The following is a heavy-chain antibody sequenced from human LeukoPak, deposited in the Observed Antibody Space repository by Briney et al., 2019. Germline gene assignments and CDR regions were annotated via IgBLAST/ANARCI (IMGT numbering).Heavy chain of an antibody. J-gene: IGHJ4*02. CDR3: ARVGYYYDSSGYSDYFDY. CDR1: GGSISSGGYS. V-gene: IGHV4-30-2*01. CDR2: IYHSGST. D-gene: IGHD3-22*01. Sequence: SQTLSLTCAVSGGSISSGGYSWSWIRQPPGKGLEWIGYIYHSGSTYYNSSLKSRVTISVDRSKNQFSLKLSSVTAADTAVYYCARVGYYYDSSGYSDYFDYWGQGTLVTVSS.